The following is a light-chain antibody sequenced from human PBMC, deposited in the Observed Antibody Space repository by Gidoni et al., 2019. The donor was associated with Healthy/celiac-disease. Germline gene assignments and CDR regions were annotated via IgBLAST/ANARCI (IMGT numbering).Light chain of an antibody. CDR1: SSDVGSYTL. Sequence: QAALTQTASVHGSPGQTITISCTGTSSDVGSYTLVSWYQQPPGKAPKLMIYAVSPRPSGVSNRFSGSKSGNTASLTISGLQAEDEADYYCCSYAASSPVVFGGGTKLTVL. CDR3: CSYAASSPVV. V-gene: IGLV2-23*02. J-gene: IGLJ2*01. CDR2: AVS.